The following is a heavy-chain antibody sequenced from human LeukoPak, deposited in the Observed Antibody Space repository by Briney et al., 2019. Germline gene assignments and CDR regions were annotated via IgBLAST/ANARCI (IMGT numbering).Heavy chain of an antibody. CDR3: ARDRGYDFWSGYFPPSGFDI. D-gene: IGHD3-3*01. CDR2: ISYDGSNK. CDR1: GFTFSSYA. V-gene: IGHV3-30-3*01. J-gene: IGHJ3*02. Sequence: PGGSLRLSCAASGFTFSSYAMHWVRQAPGKGLEWVAVISYDGSNKYYADSVKGRFTISRDNSKNTLYLQMNSLRAEDTAVYYCARDRGYDFWSGYFPPSGFDIWGQGTMVTVSS.